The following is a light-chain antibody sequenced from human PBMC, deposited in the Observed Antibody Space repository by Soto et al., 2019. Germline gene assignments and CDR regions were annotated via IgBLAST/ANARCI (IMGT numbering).Light chain of an antibody. CDR2: KAS. V-gene: IGKV1-5*03. CDR1: QSISSW. CDR3: QHYNSYSEA. Sequence: DIQMTQSPSTLSASVGDRVTITCRASQSISSWLAWYQQKPGKAPKLLIYKASSLESGVPSRFSGSGSGTDFTLTISRLEPEDFAVYYCQHYNSYSEAFGQGTKVDIK. J-gene: IGKJ1*01.